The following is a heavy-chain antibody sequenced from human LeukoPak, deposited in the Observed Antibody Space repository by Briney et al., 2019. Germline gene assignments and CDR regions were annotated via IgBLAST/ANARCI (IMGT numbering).Heavy chain of an antibody. V-gene: IGHV1-46*01. CDR2: INPSGGST. J-gene: IGHJ4*02. CDR3: TTAYPVLRFLEWLLEDY. CDR1: GYSFTSHY. Sequence: ASVKVSCKASGYSFTSHYMHWVRQAPGQGLEWLGLINPSGGSTSYAQKFQGRVTMTRDMSTSTVYMELSSLRSEDTAVYYCTTAYPVLRFLEWLLEDYWGQGTLVTVSS. D-gene: IGHD3-3*01.